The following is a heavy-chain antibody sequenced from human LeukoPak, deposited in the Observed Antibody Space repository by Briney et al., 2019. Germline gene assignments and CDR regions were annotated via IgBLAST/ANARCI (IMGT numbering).Heavy chain of an antibody. D-gene: IGHD3-10*01. CDR2: ISPYNGNT. CDR1: GYTFLHYD. CDR3: AREINGAFDY. Sequence: ASVKVSCKASGYTFLHYDFNWVRQAPGHGLEWVGWISPYNGNTKYKQSLQGRFTMSTDASTTTACLEMTGLTSDDTAVYYCAREINGAFDYWGQGTVVTVSS. V-gene: IGHV1-18*01. J-gene: IGHJ4*02.